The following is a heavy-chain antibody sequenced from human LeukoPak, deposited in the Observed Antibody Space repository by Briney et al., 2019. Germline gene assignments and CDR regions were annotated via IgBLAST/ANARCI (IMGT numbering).Heavy chain of an antibody. CDR2: ISSDGETT. CDR1: GFTFSDYY. D-gene: IGHD2/OR15-2a*01. CDR3: ARDTTRDRGDY. Sequence: GGSLRLSCATSGFTFSDYYMSWIRQAPGKGLDWVSYISSDGETTYYADSVKGRFTISRDNAKNSLYLQMNSLRAEDTAVYYCARDTTRDRGDYWGQGTLVTVSS. J-gene: IGHJ4*02. V-gene: IGHV3-11*04.